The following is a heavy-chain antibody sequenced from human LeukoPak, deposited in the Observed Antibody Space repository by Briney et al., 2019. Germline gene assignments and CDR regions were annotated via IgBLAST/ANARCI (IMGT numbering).Heavy chain of an antibody. CDR3: ARDRNIDGGENDYGGNCAFDI. Sequence: PGGSLRLSCAASGFTFDDYAMHWVRQAPGKGLEWVSLISWDDGSTYYADSVKGRFTISRDNAKNSLYLQMNSLRAEDTAVYYCARDRNIDGGENDYGGNCAFDIWGQGTMVTVSS. CDR1: GFTFDDYA. V-gene: IGHV3-43D*04. CDR2: ISWDDGST. D-gene: IGHD4-23*01. J-gene: IGHJ3*02.